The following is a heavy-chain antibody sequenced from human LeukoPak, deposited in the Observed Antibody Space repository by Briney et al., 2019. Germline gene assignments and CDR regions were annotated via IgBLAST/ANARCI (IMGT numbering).Heavy chain of an antibody. J-gene: IGHJ4*02. D-gene: IGHD4-17*01. V-gene: IGHV3-23*01. Sequence: GGSLRLSCAASGFTFSSYAMSWVREAPGKGLEWVSVISGSGDITYYADSVKGRFTISRDNSKNTLYLQMNSLRAEDTAVYYCAKDPPNHWDYGDYVGYWGQGTLVTVSS. CDR3: AKDPPNHWDYGDYVGY. CDR1: GFTFSSYA. CDR2: ISGSGDIT.